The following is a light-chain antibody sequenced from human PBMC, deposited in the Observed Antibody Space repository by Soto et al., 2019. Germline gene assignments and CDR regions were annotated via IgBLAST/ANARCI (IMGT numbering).Light chain of an antibody. CDR3: QQRSNWPPIT. J-gene: IGKJ5*01. Sequence: TQSPSSLSASVGDRVTITCWASQSISSYLAWYQQKPGQAPRILIYDASNRATGIPARFSGSGSGTDFTLTISSLEPEDFAVYYCQQRSNWPPITFGQGTRLEIK. V-gene: IGKV3-11*01. CDR1: QSISSY. CDR2: DAS.